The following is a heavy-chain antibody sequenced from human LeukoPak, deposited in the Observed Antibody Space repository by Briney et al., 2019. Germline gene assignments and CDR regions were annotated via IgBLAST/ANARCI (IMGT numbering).Heavy chain of an antibody. Sequence: SETLSLTCAVYGGSFSGYYWSWIRQPPGKGLEWIGEINHSGSTNYNPSLKSRVTISVDTSKNQFSLKLSSVTAADTAVYYCARGVRHSGYDWHYYYGMDVWGQGTTVTVSS. J-gene: IGHJ6*02. CDR3: ARGVRHSGYDWHYYYGMDV. D-gene: IGHD5-12*01. CDR2: INHSGST. V-gene: IGHV4-34*01. CDR1: GGSFSGYY.